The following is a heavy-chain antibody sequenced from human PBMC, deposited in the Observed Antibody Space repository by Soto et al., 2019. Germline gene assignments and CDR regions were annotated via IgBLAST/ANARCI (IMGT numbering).Heavy chain of an antibody. Sequence: QVQLVESGGGVVQPGRSLRLSCAASGFTFTNYALHWVRQAPGKGLEWVAVISSDGTTNYYAGSVKGRFTISRDNSKNTLYLQMNSLRVEATAVYSCASILPDGVDYYYGMDVWGQGTTVTVSS. CDR3: ASILPDGVDYYYGMDV. D-gene: IGHD1-26*01. V-gene: IGHV3-30-3*01. CDR1: GFTFTNYA. J-gene: IGHJ6*02. CDR2: ISSDGTTN.